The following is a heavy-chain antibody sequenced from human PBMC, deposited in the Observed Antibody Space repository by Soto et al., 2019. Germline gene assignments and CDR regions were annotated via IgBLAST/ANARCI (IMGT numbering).Heavy chain of an antibody. CDR2: IYWDDDK. CDR3: AHRLVDIGAFDM. D-gene: IGHD6-6*01. J-gene: IGHJ3*02. CDR1: GFSFSTGGVG. Sequence: QITLKESGPTLVKPTQTLTLTCTFSGFSFSTGGVGVGWARQPPGKTLEWLAIIYWDDDKRYSPYLKSRLTITKDTSKNQVVLTMTNVDPVDTATYYCAHRLVDIGAFDMWGQGTVVTVSS. V-gene: IGHV2-5*02.